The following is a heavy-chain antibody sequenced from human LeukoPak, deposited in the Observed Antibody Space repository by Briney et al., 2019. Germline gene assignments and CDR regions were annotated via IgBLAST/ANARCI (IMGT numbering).Heavy chain of an antibody. D-gene: IGHD1-14*01. V-gene: IGHV4-4*09. CDR1: GGSISSYY. CDR2: IYTSGST. CDR3: ARLLAPVSRKKRFPSWFDP. Sequence: PSETLSLTCTVSGGSISSYYWSWIRQPPGKGLEWIGYIYTSGSTNYNPSLKSRVTISVDTSKNQFSLKLSSVTAADTAVYYCARLLAPVSRKKRFPSWFDPWGQGTLVTVSS. J-gene: IGHJ5*02.